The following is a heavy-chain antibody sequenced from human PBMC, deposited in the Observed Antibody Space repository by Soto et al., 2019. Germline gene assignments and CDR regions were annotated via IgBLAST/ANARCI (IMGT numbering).Heavy chain of an antibody. CDR3: ARGLTIFRVVIGY. Sequence: QVQLVQSGAEVKKPGASVKLSCKTSGYTFTGYVVDWVRQAPGQGLEWMGWINSGNGNTKYSEKFHARVTITRDTSARTAYMELNSLTSEDTAVYYCARGLTIFRVVIGYWGQGTLVTVSS. CDR2: INSGNGNT. CDR1: GYTFTGYV. J-gene: IGHJ4*02. V-gene: IGHV1-3*01. D-gene: IGHD3-3*01.